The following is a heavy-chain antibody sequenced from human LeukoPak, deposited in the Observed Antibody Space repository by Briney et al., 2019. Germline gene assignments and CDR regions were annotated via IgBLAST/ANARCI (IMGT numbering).Heavy chain of an antibody. CDR3: TRQDYYDSSGYPHFDY. D-gene: IGHD3-22*01. CDR1: GFTFSGSA. J-gene: IGHJ4*02. Sequence: GGSLRLSCAASGFTFSGSAMHWVRQASGKGLEWVGRIRSEANSYATAYAASVKGRFTISRDDSKNTAYLQMNSLKTEDTAVYYCTRQDYYDSSGYPHFDYWGQGTLVTVSS. V-gene: IGHV3-73*01. CDR2: IRSEANSYAT.